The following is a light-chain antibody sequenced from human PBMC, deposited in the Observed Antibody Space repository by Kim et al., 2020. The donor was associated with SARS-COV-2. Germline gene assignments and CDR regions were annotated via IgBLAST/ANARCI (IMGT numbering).Light chain of an antibody. V-gene: IGKV1-5*01. CDR3: QQYISYPWT. CDR2: DDS. J-gene: IGKJ1*01. Sequence: ASVGDRVPITDRASQSLGNWLAWYHQKPEKAPNLLIYDDSTLQGGVPSRCSGSGSGTDFTLTISGLQPDDFATYYCQQYISYPWTFGRGTKVDIK. CDR1: QSLGNW.